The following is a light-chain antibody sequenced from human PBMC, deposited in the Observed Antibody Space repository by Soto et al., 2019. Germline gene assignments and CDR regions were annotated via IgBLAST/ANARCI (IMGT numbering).Light chain of an antibody. Sequence: QSALTQPASVSGSPGQSITISCTGSSSDVGGYNYVSWYQQHPGKVPELMIYEVSNRPSGVSNRFSGSKSGNTASLTISGLQAEDEADYYCSSYTTSTTVVFGGGTKVTVL. J-gene: IGLJ2*01. CDR3: SSYTTSTTVV. V-gene: IGLV2-14*01. CDR1: SSDVGGYNY. CDR2: EVS.